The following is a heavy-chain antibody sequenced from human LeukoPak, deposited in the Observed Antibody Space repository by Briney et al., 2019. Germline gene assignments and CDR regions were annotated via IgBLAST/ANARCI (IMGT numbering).Heavy chain of an antibody. D-gene: IGHD3-22*01. J-gene: IGHJ4*02. Sequence: GRSLRLSCAASGFTFSSYAMHWVRQAPGKGLEWVAVISYDGSNKYYADSVKGRFTISRDNSKNTLYLQMNSLRAEDTAVYYCARDPLMEVNGYFDYWGQGTLVTVSS. V-gene: IGHV3-30-3*01. CDR2: ISYDGSNK. CDR1: GFTFSSYA. CDR3: ARDPLMEVNGYFDY.